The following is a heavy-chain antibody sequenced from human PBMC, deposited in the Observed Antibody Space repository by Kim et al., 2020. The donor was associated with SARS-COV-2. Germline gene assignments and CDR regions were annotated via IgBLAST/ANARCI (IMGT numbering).Heavy chain of an antibody. V-gene: IGHV4-39*01. CDR2: IYYSGST. CDR3: ARWRPFDP. D-gene: IGHD6-25*01. CDR1: GGSISSSSYY. J-gene: IGHJ5*02. Sequence: SETLSLTCTVSGGSISSSSYYWGWIRQPPGKGLEWIGSIYYSGSTYYNPSLKSRVTISVDTSKNQFSLKLSSVTAADTAVYYCARWRPFDPWGQGTLVTVSS.